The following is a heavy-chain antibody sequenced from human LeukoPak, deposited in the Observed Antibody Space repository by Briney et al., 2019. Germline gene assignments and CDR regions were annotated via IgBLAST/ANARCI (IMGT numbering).Heavy chain of an antibody. CDR2: IYYSGST. J-gene: IGHJ4*02. Sequence: PSETLSLTCTVSGGSISSYYWSWIRQPPGKGLEWIGYIYYSGSTNYNPSLKSRVTISVDTSKNQFSLKLSSVTAADTAVYYCARHNYYGSGSSHFDYWGQGTLVTVSS. V-gene: IGHV4-59*08. D-gene: IGHD3-10*01. CDR1: GGSISSYY. CDR3: ARHNYYGSGSSHFDY.